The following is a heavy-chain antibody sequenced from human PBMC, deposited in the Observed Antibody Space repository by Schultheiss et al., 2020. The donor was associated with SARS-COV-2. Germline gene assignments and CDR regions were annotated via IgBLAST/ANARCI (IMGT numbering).Heavy chain of an antibody. Sequence: GGSLRLSCKASGYTFTSYGISWVRQAPGQGLEWMGWISAYNGNTNYAQKLQGRVTMTTDTSTSTAYMELRSLRSDDTAVYYCAREFRSCSSTSCYSAYYYMDVWGKGTTVTVSS. V-gene: IGHV1-18*01. D-gene: IGHD2-2*01. CDR2: ISAYNGNT. CDR1: GYTFTSYG. J-gene: IGHJ6*03. CDR3: AREFRSCSSTSCYSAYYYMDV.